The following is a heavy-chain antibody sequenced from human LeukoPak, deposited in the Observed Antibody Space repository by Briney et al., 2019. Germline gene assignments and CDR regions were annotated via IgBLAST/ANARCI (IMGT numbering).Heavy chain of an antibody. Sequence: PGGSLRLSCAASGFTFSYYWMHWVRQAPGKGLVWVSRINPDGGSTSYADSVKGRFTVSRDNAKNTVYLQMNGLRAEDTAVYYCARDSSDLSYWGQGTLVTVSS. V-gene: IGHV3-74*01. J-gene: IGHJ4*02. CDR2: INPDGGST. CDR3: ARDSSDLSY. CDR1: GFTFSYYW. D-gene: IGHD3-10*01.